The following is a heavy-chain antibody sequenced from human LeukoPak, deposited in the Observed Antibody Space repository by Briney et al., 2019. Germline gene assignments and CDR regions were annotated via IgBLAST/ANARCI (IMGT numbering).Heavy chain of an antibody. J-gene: IGHJ4*02. D-gene: IGHD3-10*01. Sequence: SETLSLTCTVSNFSVRSTFFWAWLRQPPGKGLEWIGHTYYSGNNYYNPSLKSRVTISVDTSKNQFSLKLSSATAADTAVYYCARNYGSGSHIQFDYWGQGTLVTVSS. V-gene: IGHV4-38-2*02. CDR1: NFSVRSTFF. CDR3: ARNYGSGSHIQFDY. CDR2: TYYSGNN.